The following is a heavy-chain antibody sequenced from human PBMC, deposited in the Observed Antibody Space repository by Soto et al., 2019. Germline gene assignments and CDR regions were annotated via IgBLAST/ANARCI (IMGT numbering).Heavy chain of an antibody. D-gene: IGHD3-9*01. V-gene: IGHV3-64D*06. CDR3: VKVTTFYDILTGYSSTNFFDH. Sequence: PGGSLRLSFSASGFTFSDYSMHWVRQAPGKGLQYVSTISSDGDITYYADSVKGRFTISRDNSKNTLYLQMNSLRPEDTAVYYFVKVTTFYDILTGYSSTNFFDHWGQGTLVTVSS. J-gene: IGHJ5*02. CDR2: ISSDGDIT. CDR1: GFTFSDYS.